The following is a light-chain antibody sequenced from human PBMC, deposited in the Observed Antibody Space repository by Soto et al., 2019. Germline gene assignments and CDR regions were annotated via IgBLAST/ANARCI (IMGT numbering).Light chain of an antibody. V-gene: IGKV3D-15*01. Sequence: EIVMTQSPATLSVSPGERATLSCRASQSVSSNLAWYQQKPGQAPRLLIYAASVRANDITARFSGSGSGTEFTLTISSLQPEDSALFYCQQRSYWPWTFGQGTKVDI. CDR2: AAS. CDR3: QQRSYWPWT. CDR1: QSVSSN. J-gene: IGKJ1*01.